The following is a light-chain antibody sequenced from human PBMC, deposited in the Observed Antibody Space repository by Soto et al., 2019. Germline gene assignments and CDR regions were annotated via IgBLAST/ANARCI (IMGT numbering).Light chain of an antibody. CDR2: SNN. Sequence: QPVLTQPPSASGTPGQRGTISCSGSSSNIGSNTVNWYQQLPGTAPKLLIYSNNQRPSGVPDRFSGSKSGTSASLAISGLQSEDEADYYCAAWDDSLNAYVFGTGTKLTVL. CDR3: AAWDDSLNAYV. CDR1: SSNIGSNT. V-gene: IGLV1-44*01. J-gene: IGLJ1*01.